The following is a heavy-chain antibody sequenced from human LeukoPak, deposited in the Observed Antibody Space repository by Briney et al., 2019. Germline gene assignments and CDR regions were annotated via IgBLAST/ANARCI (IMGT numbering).Heavy chain of an antibody. CDR3: ARASEYGSGTDYYFDS. J-gene: IGHJ4*02. Sequence: GGSLRLSCAPSVFTSSVTPMRWVCQASGKGLEWVGHIRSKANNYATIYAASVKGRFTISRDDSKNTAYLQMNSLKTEDTAVEYCARASEYGSGTDYYFDSWGQGTLVTVSS. CDR2: IRSKANNYAT. CDR1: VFTSSVTP. V-gene: IGHV3-73*01. D-gene: IGHD3-10*01.